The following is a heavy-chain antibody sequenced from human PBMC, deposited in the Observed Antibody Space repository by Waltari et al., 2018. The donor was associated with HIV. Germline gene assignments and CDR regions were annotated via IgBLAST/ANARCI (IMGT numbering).Heavy chain of an antibody. CDR1: GSNFNTYG. CDR3: ARVSGNTKGSWFDP. J-gene: IGHJ5*02. CDR2: IWYDGSKK. V-gene: IGHV3-33*08. D-gene: IGHD1-7*01. Sequence: QVPLVESGGGVVQPSSSLRLSCAASGSNFNTYGMVWVRQAPGKGVEWGAVIWYDGSKKYYGDSVKGRCTISKDNSKNTLHLQMNSLGAEDTAVYYCARVSGNTKGSWFDPWGQGTLVTVSS.